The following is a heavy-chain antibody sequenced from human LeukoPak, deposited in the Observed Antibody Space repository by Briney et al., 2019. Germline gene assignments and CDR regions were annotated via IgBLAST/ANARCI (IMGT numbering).Heavy chain of an antibody. CDR2: IRYDGSNK. D-gene: IGHD5-12*01. V-gene: IGHV3-30*02. J-gene: IGHJ6*03. CDR3: AKGGGYEAQYYYYYLDA. CDR1: GFTFSSYG. Sequence: GGSLRLSCAASGFTFSSYGMYWVRQAPGKGLEWVAFIRYDGSNKYYADSVKGRFTVSRDNSKNTLYLQMKSLRAEDTAVYYCAKGGGYEAQYYYYYLDAWGKGTTVTVSS.